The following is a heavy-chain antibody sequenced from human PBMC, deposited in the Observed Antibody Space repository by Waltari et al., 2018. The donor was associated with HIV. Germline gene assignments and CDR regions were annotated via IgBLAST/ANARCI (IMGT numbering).Heavy chain of an antibody. J-gene: IGHJ4*02. CDR1: GFTFNNAW. V-gene: IGHV3-15*01. Sequence: EVQLVESGGGLVKPGGSLRLSCAASGFTFNNAWMTWVRQAPGKGLEWVGSIKSKTDGGTTDYAAPVKGRLTSSRDDSKNTLYLKMNSLNTEDTAVYYCTTALLDYWGQGTLVTVSS. CDR3: TTALLDY. CDR2: IKSKTDGGTT.